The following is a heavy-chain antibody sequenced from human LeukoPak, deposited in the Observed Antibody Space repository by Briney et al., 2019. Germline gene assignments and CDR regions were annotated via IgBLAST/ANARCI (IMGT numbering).Heavy chain of an antibody. V-gene: IGHV3-23*01. D-gene: IGHD5-18*01. Sequence: GGSLRLSCAASGFTFSSYAMSWVRQAPGKGLEWVSAISGSGGSTYYADSVKGRFTISRDNSKNTPYLQMNSLRAEDTAVYYCAKGNSYGFTKTAGEFDYWGQGTLVTVSS. J-gene: IGHJ4*02. CDR3: AKGNSYGFTKTAGEFDY. CDR1: GFTFSSYA. CDR2: ISGSGGST.